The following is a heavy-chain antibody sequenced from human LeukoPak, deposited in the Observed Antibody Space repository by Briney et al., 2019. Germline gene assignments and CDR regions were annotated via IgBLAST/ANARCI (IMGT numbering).Heavy chain of an antibody. CDR1: GFSFSIYW. CDR3: AKDHYDILTGYYFWYDY. J-gene: IGHJ4*02. D-gene: IGHD3-9*01. V-gene: IGHV3-74*01. Sequence: PGGSLRLSCAASGFSFSIYWMHWVRQAPGKGLAWVSRVSSDGSSTSYADSVKGRFTISRDNSKNTLYLQMNSLRAEDTAVYYCAKDHYDILTGYYFWYDYWGQGTLVTVSS. CDR2: VSSDGSST.